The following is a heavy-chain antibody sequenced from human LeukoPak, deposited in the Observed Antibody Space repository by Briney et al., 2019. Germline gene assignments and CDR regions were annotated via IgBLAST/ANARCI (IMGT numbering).Heavy chain of an antibody. D-gene: IGHD6-19*01. CDR3: ARDGAVAGSDY. J-gene: IGHJ4*02. CDR2: ISVYNGNT. V-gene: IGHV1-18*01. Sequence: GASVKVSCKASGGTFSSYAISWVRQAPGQGLEWMGWISVYNGNTNYAQKLQGRVTMTTDTSTSTAYMELRSLRSDDTAVYYCARDGAVAGSDYWGQGTVVTVSS. CDR1: GGTFSSYA.